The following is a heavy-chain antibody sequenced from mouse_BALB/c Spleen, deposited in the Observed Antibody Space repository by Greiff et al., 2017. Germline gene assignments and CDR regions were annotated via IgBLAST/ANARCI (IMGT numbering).Heavy chain of an antibody. V-gene: IGHV5-12-2*01. D-gene: IGHD2-1*01. CDR1: GFTFSSYT. Sequence: EVQRVESGGGLVQPGGSLKLSCAASGFTFSSYTMSWVRQTPEKRLEWVAYISNGGGSTYYPDTVKGRFTISRDNAKNTLYLQMSSLKSEDTAMYYCARRPLLDYFDYWGQGTTLTVSS. CDR3: ARRPLLDYFDY. J-gene: IGHJ2*01. CDR2: ISNGGGST.